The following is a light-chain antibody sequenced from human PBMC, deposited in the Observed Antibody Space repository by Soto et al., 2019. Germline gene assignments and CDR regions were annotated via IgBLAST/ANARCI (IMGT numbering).Light chain of an antibody. CDR1: STDVGVYSY. J-gene: IGLJ3*02. CDR2: EVS. Sequence: QSALTQPASVSGSPGKSISISCTGTSTDVGVYSYVSWYQHHPGKSPKLMIYEVSNRPSGVSNLFSGSKCDNTASLTISGLQAEDEADYYCNSYTTSRSWVFGGGTQLTVL. V-gene: IGLV2-14*01. CDR3: NSYTTSRSWV.